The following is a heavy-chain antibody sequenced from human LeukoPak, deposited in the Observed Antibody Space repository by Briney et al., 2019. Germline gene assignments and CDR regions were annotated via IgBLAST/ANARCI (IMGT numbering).Heavy chain of an antibody. Sequence: GGSLRLSCAGFIFSSYSMNWVRQAPGKGLEWVSYISYSSTHINYADSVKGRFTISRDNAKNSLYLQMNSLKAEDTAVYYCAKEVFTGSGAAFDIWGQGTMVTVSS. CDR3: AKEVFTGSGAAFDI. V-gene: IGHV3-21*05. J-gene: IGHJ3*02. D-gene: IGHD1-14*01. CDR2: ISYSSTHI. CDR1: GFIFSSYS.